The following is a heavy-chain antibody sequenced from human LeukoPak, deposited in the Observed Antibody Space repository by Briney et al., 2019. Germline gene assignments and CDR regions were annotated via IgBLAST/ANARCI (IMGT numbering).Heavy chain of an antibody. CDR1: GFTFSSYA. J-gene: IGHJ4*02. V-gene: IGHV3-30-3*01. CDR2: ISYDGSNK. CDR3: ARDPSGSSSH. Sequence: QPGGSLRLSCAASGFTFSSYAMHWVRQAPGKGLEWVAVISYDGSNKYYADSVKGRFTISRDNSKNTLYLQMNSLRAEDTAVYYCARDPSGSSSHWGQETLVTVSS. D-gene: IGHD6-6*01.